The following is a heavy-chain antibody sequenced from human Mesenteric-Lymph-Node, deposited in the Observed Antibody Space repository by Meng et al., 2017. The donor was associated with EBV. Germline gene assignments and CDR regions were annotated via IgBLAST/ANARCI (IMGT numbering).Heavy chain of an antibody. D-gene: IGHD1-1*01. J-gene: IGHJ4*02. CDR1: GFTFDSYV. Sequence: LGESGGGLVRPGGSLILSCAASGFTFDSYVMHWVRQTPGKGLTWVSRISHDGVVTTYADSVKGRFTVSRDNAKNTLYLQMNSLTAEDTAVYYCTRDVAWKLFDYWGQGTLVTVSS. CDR2: ISHDGVVT. CDR3: TRDVAWKLFDY. V-gene: IGHV3-74*01.